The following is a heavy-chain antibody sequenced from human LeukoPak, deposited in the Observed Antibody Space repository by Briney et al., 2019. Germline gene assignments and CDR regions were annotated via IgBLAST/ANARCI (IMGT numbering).Heavy chain of an antibody. CDR1: GGSISSSSYY. J-gene: IGHJ3*02. Sequence: PSETLSLTCTVSGGSISSSSYYWGWIRQPPGKGLEWIGSMYYSGSTYYNPSLKSRVTISVDTSKNQFSLKLSSVTAADTAVFSCASPSTRLYSSYWQGVRAFDIWGQGTMVTVSS. CDR3: ASPSTRLYSSYWQGVRAFDI. CDR2: MYYSGST. V-gene: IGHV4-39*01. D-gene: IGHD6-19*01.